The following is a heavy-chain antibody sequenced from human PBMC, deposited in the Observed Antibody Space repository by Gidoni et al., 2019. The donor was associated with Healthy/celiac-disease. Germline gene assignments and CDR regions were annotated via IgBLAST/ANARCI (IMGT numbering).Heavy chain of an antibody. V-gene: IGHV1-69*01. CDR3: AAAEYYYDSSGYYRREDYYYYYGMDV. Sequence: QVQLVQSGAEVKKPGSSVKVSCKASGGTFSSYALSWVRQAPGQGLEWMGGIIPIFGTANYAQKFQGRVTITADESTSTAYMELSSLRSEDTAVYYCAAAEYYYDSSGYYRREDYYYYYGMDVWGQGTTVTVSS. CDR2: IIPIFGTA. D-gene: IGHD3-22*01. J-gene: IGHJ6*02. CDR1: GGTFSSYA.